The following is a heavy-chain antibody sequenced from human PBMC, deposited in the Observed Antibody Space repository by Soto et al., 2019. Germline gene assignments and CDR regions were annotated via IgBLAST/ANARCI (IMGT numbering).Heavy chain of an antibody. CDR3: ARAGSYRFDY. CDR2: ISVSGGST. J-gene: IGHJ4*02. V-gene: IGHV3-23*01. CDR1: GFTFSSYA. Sequence: GGSLRLSCAASGFTFSSYAMSWVRQAPGKGLEWFSAISVSGGSTXXADSVKGRXTISRYNSKNTXYLQGXGLRAEDTAVYYCARAGSYRFDYWGLGTLVTVSS. D-gene: IGHD3-10*01.